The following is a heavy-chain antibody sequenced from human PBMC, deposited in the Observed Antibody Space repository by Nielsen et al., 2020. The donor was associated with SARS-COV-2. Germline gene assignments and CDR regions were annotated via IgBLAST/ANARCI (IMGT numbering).Heavy chain of an antibody. V-gene: IGHV3-7*03. Sequence: GRSLRLSCAASGFTFSSYWMSWVRQAPGKGLEWVANIKQDGSEKYYVDSVKGRFTISRDNAKNSLYLQMNSLRAEDTAVYYCARDQRYCSGGSCYKGEFDYWGQGTLVTVSS. CDR3: ARDQRYCSGGSCYKGEFDY. CDR1: GFTFSSYW. J-gene: IGHJ4*02. D-gene: IGHD2-15*01. CDR2: IKQDGSEK.